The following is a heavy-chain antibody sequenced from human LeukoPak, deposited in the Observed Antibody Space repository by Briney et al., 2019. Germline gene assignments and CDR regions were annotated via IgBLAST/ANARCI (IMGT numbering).Heavy chain of an antibody. V-gene: IGHV3-23*01. J-gene: IGHJ4*02. CDR3: ARRVVVPAAPYYFDY. CDR2: ISNSGGST. D-gene: IGHD2-2*01. CDR1: GFTFSSYV. Sequence: GGSLRLSCAASGFTFSSYVMSWVRQAPGKGLEWVSSISNSGGSTYYADSVKGRFTISRDNAKNTLYLQMNSLRAEDTAVYYCARRVVVPAAPYYFDYWGQGTLVTVSS.